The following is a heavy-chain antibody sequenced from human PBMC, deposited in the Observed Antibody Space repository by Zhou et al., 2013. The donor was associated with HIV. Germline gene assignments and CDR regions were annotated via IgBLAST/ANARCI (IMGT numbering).Heavy chain of an antibody. CDR2: TTGPSHSA. CDR3: ARDGGIDWDDSGSEF. V-gene: IGHV1-8*01. Sequence: QVQLVQSGAEVKKPGASVKVSCKASGYTFTTSDIHWVRQASGQGLEWLRWTTGPSHSAKYAQKFQDRVSVTTNSSTNVVYMEMRRLTTDDTAVYYCARDGGIDWDDSGSEFWGQGTLVTVSS. J-gene: IGHJ4*02. CDR1: GYTFTTSD. D-gene: IGHD1-1*01.